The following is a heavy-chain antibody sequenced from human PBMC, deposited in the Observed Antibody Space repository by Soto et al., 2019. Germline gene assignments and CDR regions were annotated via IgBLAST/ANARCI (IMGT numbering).Heavy chain of an antibody. CDR2: ISGTGVSI. J-gene: IGHJ4*02. D-gene: IGHD3-3*01. CDR1: GFTFSSYA. V-gene: IGHV3-23*01. CDR3: ANALTTFVVVTYPFDS. Sequence: EVQLLESGGGLVQPGGSMRLSCAASGFTFSSYAVTWVRQAPGKGLAWVSIISGTGVSIFYADSVKGRFTISRDNSNNTLYLQMHSLTAEDTAVYYCANALTTFVVVTYPFDSWGQGTLVTVSS.